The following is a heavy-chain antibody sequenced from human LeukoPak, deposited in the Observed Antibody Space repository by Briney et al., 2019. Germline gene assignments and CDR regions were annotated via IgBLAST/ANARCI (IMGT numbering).Heavy chain of an antibody. CDR1: GFTFTTSV. J-gene: IGHJ4*02. D-gene: IGHD1-26*01. V-gene: IGHV3-23*01. CDR2: ISESDGST. Sequence: GGSLRLSCAASGFTFTTSVMTWVRQAPGKGLEWVSAISESDGSTFYADSVKGRFTVSRGNSQNTLYLEMNSLTAEDTAVYFCAKRSPAYYFDYWGQGILVTVSS. CDR3: AKRSPAYYFDY.